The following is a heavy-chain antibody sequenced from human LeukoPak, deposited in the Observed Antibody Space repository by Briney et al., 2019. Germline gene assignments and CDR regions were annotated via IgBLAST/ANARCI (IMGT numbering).Heavy chain of an antibody. CDR2: ISYIGST. CDR3: ARDPTTVTKGLDI. Sequence: SETLSLTCTVSGGSISSSSHYWSWIRQPPGKGLEWIGYISYIGSTNYNPSLKSRVTISVDTSKNQFSLKLSSVTAADTAVYYCARDPTTVTKGLDIWGQGTMVTVSS. V-gene: IGHV4-61*01. CDR1: GGSISSSSHY. J-gene: IGHJ3*02. D-gene: IGHD4-17*01.